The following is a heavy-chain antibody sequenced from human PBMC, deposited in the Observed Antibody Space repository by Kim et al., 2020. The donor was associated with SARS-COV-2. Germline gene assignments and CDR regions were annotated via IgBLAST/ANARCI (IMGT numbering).Heavy chain of an antibody. CDR2: TGGT. CDR3: ARKGYMDV. Sequence: TGGTNYNPATKSRVTRSAETERNQDSLKLSSVTAADTAVYYCARKGYMDVWGKGTTVTVSS. V-gene: IGHV4-4*09. J-gene: IGHJ6*03.